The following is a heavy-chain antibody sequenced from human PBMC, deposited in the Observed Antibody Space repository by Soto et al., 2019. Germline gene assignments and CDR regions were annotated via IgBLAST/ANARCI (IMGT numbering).Heavy chain of an antibody. Sequence: QVQLVESEGGVVQPGRSLRLSCAASGFTFSSYAMHWVRQAPGKGLEWVAVISYDGSNKYYADSVKGRFTISRDNSKNTLYLQMNSLRAEDTAGYYCARGGWRAAAGMDAFDIWGQGTMVTVSS. CDR3: ARGGWRAAAGMDAFDI. D-gene: IGHD6-13*01. V-gene: IGHV3-30-3*01. CDR1: GFTFSSYA. CDR2: ISYDGSNK. J-gene: IGHJ3*02.